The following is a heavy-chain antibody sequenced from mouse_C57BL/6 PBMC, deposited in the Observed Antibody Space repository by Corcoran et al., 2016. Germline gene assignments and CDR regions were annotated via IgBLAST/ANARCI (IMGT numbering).Heavy chain of an antibody. Sequence: QVQLQQSGAELVKPGASVKISCKASGYAFSSYWMNWVKQRPGKGLEWIGQIYPGDGDTNYNGKFKGKATLTADKSSSTAYMQLSSLTSEDSAVYFCARDDYYGSSRWYFDVWGTGTTVTVSS. V-gene: IGHV1-80*01. D-gene: IGHD1-1*01. CDR2: IYPGDGDT. CDR1: GYAFSSYW. CDR3: ARDDYYGSSRWYFDV. J-gene: IGHJ1*03.